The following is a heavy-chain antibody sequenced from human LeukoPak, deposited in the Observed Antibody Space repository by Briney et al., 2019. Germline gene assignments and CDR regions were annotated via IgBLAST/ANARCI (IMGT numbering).Heavy chain of an antibody. CDR2: IIPGSGGT. D-gene: IGHD3-22*01. J-gene: IGHJ3*02. CDR3: ARATLFYYYNSSGQRSFDAFDI. CDR1: GYSFTCYY. Sequence: ASVKVSCKASGYSFTCYYIHRVRQAPAQGLEWMGWIIPGSGGTDYEQRFQGRVTMTRDTSISTAYMELSSLRSDDTDVYYCARATLFYYYNSSGQRSFDAFDIWGQGTMVTVSS. V-gene: IGHV1-2*02.